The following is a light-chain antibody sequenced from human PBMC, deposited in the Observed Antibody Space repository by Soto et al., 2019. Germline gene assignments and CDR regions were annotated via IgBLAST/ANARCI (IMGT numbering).Light chain of an antibody. J-gene: IGKJ3*01. V-gene: IGKV3-11*01. CDR3: QQRRNWPL. CDR2: DAS. CDR1: QSVSSY. Sequence: EIVLTQSPATLSLSPGERATLSCRASQSVSSYLAWYQQKPGQAPRLLIYDASNRATVIPARFSGSGSGTDFTLTISSLEPEDFAVYYCQQRRNWPLFGPGTKVDIK.